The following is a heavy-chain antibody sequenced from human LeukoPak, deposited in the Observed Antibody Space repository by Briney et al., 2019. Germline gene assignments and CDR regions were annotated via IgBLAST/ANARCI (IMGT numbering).Heavy chain of an antibody. Sequence: PGGSLRLSCAASGFTFTTFGMHWVRQAPGKGLEWVTFIPYDGSNKYYADSVKGRFTISRDNSKNTLYLQMNSLRAEDTAVYYCASHYGSGSYSGDAFDIWGQGTMVTVSS. CDR3: ASHYGSGSYSGDAFDI. V-gene: IGHV3-30*12. D-gene: IGHD3-10*01. CDR1: GFTFTTFG. J-gene: IGHJ3*02. CDR2: IPYDGSNK.